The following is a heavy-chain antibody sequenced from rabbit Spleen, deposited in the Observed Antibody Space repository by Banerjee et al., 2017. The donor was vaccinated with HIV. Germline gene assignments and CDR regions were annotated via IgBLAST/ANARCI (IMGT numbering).Heavy chain of an antibody. J-gene: IGHJ4*01. V-gene: IGHV1S45*01. CDR1: GFSFSSTYW. D-gene: IGHD2-1*01. CDR2: IYAGSSGST. Sequence: QQQLEESGGGLVQPEGSLTLTCTASGFSFSSTYWICWVRQAPGKGLEWIACIYAGSSGSTYYASWAKGRFTISKTSSTTVTLQMTSLTAADTATYFCARGVYDDYDTYYFDLWGQGTLVTVS. CDR3: ARGVYDDYDTYYFDL.